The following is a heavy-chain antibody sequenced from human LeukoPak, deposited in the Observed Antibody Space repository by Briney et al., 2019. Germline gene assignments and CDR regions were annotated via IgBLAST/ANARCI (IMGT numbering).Heavy chain of an antibody. Sequence: GGSLRLPCAASGFTFSSYAMHWVRQAPGKGLEWVAVISYDGSNKYYADSVKGRFTISRDNSKNTLYLQMNSLRAEDTAVYYCARVRRVGGFDPWGQGTLVTVPS. V-gene: IGHV3-30-3*01. CDR1: GFTFSSYA. CDR3: ARVRRVGGFDP. D-gene: IGHD3-10*01. CDR2: ISYDGSNK. J-gene: IGHJ5*02.